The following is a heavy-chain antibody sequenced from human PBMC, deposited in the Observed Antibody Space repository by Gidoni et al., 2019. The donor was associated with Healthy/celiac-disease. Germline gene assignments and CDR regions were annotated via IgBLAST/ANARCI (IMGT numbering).Heavy chain of an antibody. V-gene: IGHV1-69*01. CDR3: ARGGGSYARGYYYYYGMDV. CDR1: GGTFSSYA. CDR2: SIPSFGTA. D-gene: IGHD1-26*01. Sequence: QVQLVQSGAEVKKPGSSVKVSCKASGGTFSSYAISWVRQAPGQGLEWMGGSIPSFGTANDAQKFQGRVTITADESTSTAYMELSSLRSEDTAVYYCARGGGSYARGYYYYYGMDVWGQGTTVTVSS. J-gene: IGHJ6*02.